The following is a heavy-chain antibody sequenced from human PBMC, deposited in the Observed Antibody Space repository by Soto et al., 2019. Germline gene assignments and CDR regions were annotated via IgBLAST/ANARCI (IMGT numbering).Heavy chain of an antibody. J-gene: IGHJ5*02. CDR1: GFTFSSYA. V-gene: IGHV3-23*01. CDR2: ISGSGGST. Sequence: GGSLRLSCAASGFTFSSYAMGWVRQAPGKGLEWVSAISGSGGSTYYADSVKGRFTISRDNAKRSLYLQMMSLTAEDTAIYYCVRGGGGGLFDPWGQGTMVTVSS. CDR3: VRGGGGGLFDP. D-gene: IGHD2-15*01.